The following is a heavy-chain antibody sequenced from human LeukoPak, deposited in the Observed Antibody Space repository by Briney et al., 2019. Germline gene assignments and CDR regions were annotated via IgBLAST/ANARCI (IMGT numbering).Heavy chain of an antibody. Sequence: PGGSLRLSCAASGFTFSSYWMSWVRQAPGKGLEWVANIKQDGSEKYYVDSVKGRFTISRDNSKNTLYLQMNSLRAEDTAVYYCAKEAEPYYYDSSGYSDYWGQGTLVTVSS. CDR2: IKQDGSEK. CDR1: GFTFSSYW. D-gene: IGHD3-22*01. CDR3: AKEAEPYYYDSSGYSDY. V-gene: IGHV3-7*03. J-gene: IGHJ4*02.